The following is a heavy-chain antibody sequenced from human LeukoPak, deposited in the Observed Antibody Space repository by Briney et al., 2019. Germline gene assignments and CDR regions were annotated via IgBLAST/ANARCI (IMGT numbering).Heavy chain of an antibody. J-gene: IGHJ4*02. CDR3: ARAYADYVPFDY. Sequence: ASVKVSCKASGYTFTSYGISWVRQAPGQGLEWMGWISAYNGNTNYAQKFQGRVTMTRDTSTRTVYMELSSLRSEDTAVYYCARAYADYVPFDYWGQGTLVTVSS. CDR1: GYTFTSYG. D-gene: IGHD4-17*01. CDR2: ISAYNGNT. V-gene: IGHV1-18*01.